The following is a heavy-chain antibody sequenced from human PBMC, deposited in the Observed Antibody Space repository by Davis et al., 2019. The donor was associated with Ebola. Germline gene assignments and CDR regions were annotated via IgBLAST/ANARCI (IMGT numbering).Heavy chain of an antibody. J-gene: IGHJ4*02. V-gene: IGHV3-21*01. CDR2: ISSSSSYI. D-gene: IGHD5-18*01. CDR1: GFTFSSYS. CDR3: ARDLGAGAAMYPDYFDY. Sequence: PGGSLRLSCAASGFTFSSYSMNWVRQAPGKGLEWVSSISSSSSYIYYADSVKGRFTISRDNAKNSLYLQMNSLRAEDTAVYYCARDLGAGAAMYPDYFDYWGQGTLVTVSS.